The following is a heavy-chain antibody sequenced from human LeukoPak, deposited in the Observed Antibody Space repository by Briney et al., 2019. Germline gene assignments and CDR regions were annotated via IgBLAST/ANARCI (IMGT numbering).Heavy chain of an antibody. J-gene: IGHJ4*02. CDR2: IYYSGST. CDR1: GGSISSSSYY. CDR3: ARLVLRTSCYGFYSSGCPRVFDY. V-gene: IGHV4-39*01. D-gene: IGHD6-19*01. Sequence: SETLSLTCTVSGGSISSSSYYWGWIRQPPGKGLEWIGSIYYSGSTYYNPSLKSRVTISVDTSKNQFSLKLSSVTAADTAVYYCARLVLRTSCYGFYSSGCPRVFDYWGQGTLVTVSS.